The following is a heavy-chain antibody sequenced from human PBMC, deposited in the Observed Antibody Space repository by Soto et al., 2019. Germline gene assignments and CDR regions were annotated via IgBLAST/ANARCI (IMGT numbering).Heavy chain of an antibody. D-gene: IGHD3-10*01. J-gene: IGHJ6*02. V-gene: IGHV5-51*01. CDR3: ARGMVSVDYYYYGMDV. CDR2: IYPGDSDT. CDR1: GYSFTSYW. Sequence: RGESLKISCKGSGYSFTSYWIGWVRQMPGKGLEWMGIIYPGDSDTRYSPSFQGQVTISADKSISTAYLQWSSLKASDTAMYYCARGMVSVDYYYYGMDVWGQGTTVTVSS.